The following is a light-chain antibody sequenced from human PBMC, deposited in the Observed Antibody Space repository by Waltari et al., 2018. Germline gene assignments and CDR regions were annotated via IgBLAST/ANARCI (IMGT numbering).Light chain of an antibody. Sequence: QLVLTQSPSVSASLGASVTLTCTLSSGHRHYGIPWHQQQPKKGPRYLMKLNSDGSQTKGDGIPDRFSGSSSGAERYLTISSLQSEDEANYYCQTWGTGGLFGGGTKLTVL. CDR1: SGHRHYG. CDR3: QTWGTGGL. J-gene: IGLJ2*01. V-gene: IGLV4-69*02. CDR2: LNSDGSQ.